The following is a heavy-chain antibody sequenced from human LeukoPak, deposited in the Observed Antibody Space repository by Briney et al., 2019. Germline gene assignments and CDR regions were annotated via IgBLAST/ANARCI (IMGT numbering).Heavy chain of an antibody. D-gene: IGHD6-13*01. CDR1: GYTFTGYY. CDR2: INPNSGGT. V-gene: IGHV1-2*04. Sequence: ASVKVSCKASGYTFTGYYMHWVRQAPGQGLEWMGWINPNSGGTNYAQKFQGWVTMTRDTSISTAYMELSRLRSDDTAVYYCATDRPGGSLVHDYWGQGTLLTVSS. J-gene: IGHJ4*02. CDR3: ATDRPGGSLVHDY.